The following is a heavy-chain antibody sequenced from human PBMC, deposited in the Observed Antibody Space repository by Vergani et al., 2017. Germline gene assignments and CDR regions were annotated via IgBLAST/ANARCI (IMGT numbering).Heavy chain of an antibody. D-gene: IGHD2-2*01. J-gene: IGHJ4*02. CDR1: GFTFSSYA. V-gene: IGHV3-23*01. CDR3: AKDLYPLIVVVPTGADY. Sequence: EVQLLESGGGLVQPGGSLRLSCAASGFTFSSYAMSWVRQAPGKGLKWVSAISGSGGSTYYADSVKGRFTISRDNSKNTLYLQMNSLVAEDTAVYYCAKDLYPLIVVVPTGADYWGQGTLVTVSS. CDR2: ISGSGGST.